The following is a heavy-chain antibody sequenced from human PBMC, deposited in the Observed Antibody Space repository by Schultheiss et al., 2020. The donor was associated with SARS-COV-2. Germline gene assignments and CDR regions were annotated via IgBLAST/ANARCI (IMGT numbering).Heavy chain of an antibody. Sequence: GESLKISCAASGFTFSSYEMNWVRQAPGKGLEWVSYISSSGSTIYYADSVKGRFTISRDNSKNTLYLQMNSLRAEDTAVYYCARDLGYSYGYKGYYYYGMDVWGQGTTVTVSS. V-gene: IGHV3-48*03. CDR1: GFTFSSYE. D-gene: IGHD5-18*01. CDR3: ARDLGYSYGYKGYYYYGMDV. CDR2: ISSSGSTI. J-gene: IGHJ6*02.